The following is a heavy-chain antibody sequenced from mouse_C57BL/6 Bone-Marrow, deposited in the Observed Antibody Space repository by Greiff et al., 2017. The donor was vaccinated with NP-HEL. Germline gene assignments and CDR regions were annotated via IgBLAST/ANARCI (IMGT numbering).Heavy chain of an antibody. CDR2: ITHSGET. D-gene: IGHD3-2*02. Sequence: VQLQQSGPGLVKPSQSLFLTCSITGFPITSGYYWILIRQSPGKPLECMGFITHSGETFYNPSFQSPISITRDTSKNQLFLQLNSVTTEDTAMYYCAGDGSGYGDFEYWGWGTALTVTA. J-gene: IGHJ2*01. CDR3: AGDGSGYGDFEY. V-gene: IGHV12-3*01. CDR1: GFPITSGYY.